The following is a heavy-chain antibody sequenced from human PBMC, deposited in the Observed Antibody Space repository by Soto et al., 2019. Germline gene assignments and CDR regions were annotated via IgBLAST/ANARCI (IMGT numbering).Heavy chain of an antibody. J-gene: IGHJ2*01. D-gene: IGHD3-22*01. CDR1: GFIFSNYG. CDR2: IWYDGSHE. Sequence: QVQLVESGGGVVQPGRSLRLSCAASGFIFSNYGMHWVRQAPGKGLEWVAVIWYDGSHESYADSVKGRFTISRDNSKNTLFLQMNSLRAEDTAVYYCARDRYSYDSRAYQGVDWYFDLWGRDTLVTVSS. V-gene: IGHV3-33*01. CDR3: ARDRYSYDSRAYQGVDWYFDL.